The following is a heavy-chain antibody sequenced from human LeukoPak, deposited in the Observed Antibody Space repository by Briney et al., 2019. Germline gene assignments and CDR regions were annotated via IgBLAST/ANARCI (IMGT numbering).Heavy chain of an antibody. CDR1: GYTFTGYY. D-gene: IGHD5-18*01. CDR2: INPNSGGT. V-gene: IGHV1-2*02. CDR3: ARVDTAMVTISYYFDY. J-gene: IGHJ4*02. Sequence: ASAKVSCKASGYTFTGYYMHWVRQAPGQGLEWMGWINPNSGGTNYAQKFQGRVTMTRDTSISTAYMELSRLRSDDTAVYYCARVDTAMVTISYYFDYWGQGTLVTVSS.